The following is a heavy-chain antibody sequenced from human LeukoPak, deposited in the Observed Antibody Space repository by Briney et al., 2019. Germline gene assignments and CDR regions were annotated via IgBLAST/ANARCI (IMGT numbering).Heavy chain of an antibody. CDR1: GFTFDDYG. Sequence: PGESLRLSCAASGFTFDDYGLHWVRQVPGKGLEWVSGINYQSATFDADSVKGRFTISRDNAKSLLFLVMDSLRPEDSALYYCVKDAGIAARPWYFDSWGQGTQVIVSS. J-gene: IGHJ4*02. D-gene: IGHD6-6*01. CDR3: VKDAGIAARPWYFDS. CDR2: INYQSATF. V-gene: IGHV3-9*01.